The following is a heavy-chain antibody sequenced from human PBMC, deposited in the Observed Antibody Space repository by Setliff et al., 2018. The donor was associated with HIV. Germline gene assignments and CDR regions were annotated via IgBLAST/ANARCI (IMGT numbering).Heavy chain of an antibody. Sequence: GGSLRLSCAASGFGFSGSAMHWVRQASGKGLEWVGHIRTKANSYATVYAASVKGRFTISRDDAKNTAYLQMSSLKTEDTALYYCIPGGSSSIFFPHWGRGTLVTV. CDR2: IRTKANSYAT. CDR3: IPGGSSSIFFPH. D-gene: IGHD2-2*01. J-gene: IGHJ4*02. CDR1: GFGFSGSA. V-gene: IGHV3-73*01.